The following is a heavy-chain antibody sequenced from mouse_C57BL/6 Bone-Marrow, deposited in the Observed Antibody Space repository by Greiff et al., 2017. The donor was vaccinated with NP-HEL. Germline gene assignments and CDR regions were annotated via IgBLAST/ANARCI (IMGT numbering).Heavy chain of an antibody. Sequence: EVNLVESGGGLVQPGESLKLSCESNEYEFPSHDMSWVRKTPEKRLELVAAINRDGGSTYYPDTMERRFIISRDNTEKTLYLQMSSLRSEDTALYYCARFYEYSWIAYWGKGTLVTVSA. CDR1: EYEFPSHD. V-gene: IGHV5-2*01. CDR3: ARFYEYSWIAY. CDR2: INRDGGST. J-gene: IGHJ3*01. D-gene: IGHD2-4*01.